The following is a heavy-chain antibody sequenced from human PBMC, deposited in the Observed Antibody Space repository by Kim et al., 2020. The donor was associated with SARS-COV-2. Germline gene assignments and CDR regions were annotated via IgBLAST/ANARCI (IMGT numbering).Heavy chain of an antibody. Sequence: DAVKGRFTISRDNSKNSLYLQMNSLRTEDTALYYCAKGWAVAGTELYLDYWGQGTLVTVSS. CDR3: AKGWAVAGTELYLDY. J-gene: IGHJ4*02. D-gene: IGHD6-19*01. V-gene: IGHV3-43*01.